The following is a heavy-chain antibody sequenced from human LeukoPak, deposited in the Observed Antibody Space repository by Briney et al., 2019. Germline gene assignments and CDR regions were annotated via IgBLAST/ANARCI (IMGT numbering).Heavy chain of an antibody. CDR1: GFTVSSNY. CDR2: IRYDGSNK. J-gene: IGHJ4*02. Sequence: GGSLRLSCAASGFTVSSNYMSWVRQAPGKGLEWVAFIRYDGSNKYYADSVKGRFTISRDNSKNTLYLQMNSLRAEDTAVYYCAKQGPGGNPEGALDYWGQGTLVTVSS. CDR3: AKQGPGGNPEGALDY. D-gene: IGHD4-23*01. V-gene: IGHV3-30*02.